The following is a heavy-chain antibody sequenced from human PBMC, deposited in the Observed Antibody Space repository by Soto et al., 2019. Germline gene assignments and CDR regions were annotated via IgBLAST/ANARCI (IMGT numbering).Heavy chain of an antibody. D-gene: IGHD3-9*01. V-gene: IGHV4-59*01. J-gene: IGHJ3*02. CDR2: IYDSGST. CDR1: GGSISHFY. CDR3: AASYYAILTGQFAFDI. Sequence: PSETLSLTCTVSGGSISHFYWSWIRQSPGKGLEWLGYIYDSGSTSYNPSLKSRVTMSMDTSKTQFSLNLTSVTAADTAVYFCAASYYAILTGQFAFDIWGHGPMVTFSS.